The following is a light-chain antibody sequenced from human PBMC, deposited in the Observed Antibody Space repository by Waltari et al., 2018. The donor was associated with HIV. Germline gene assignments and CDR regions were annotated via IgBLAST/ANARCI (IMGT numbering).Light chain of an antibody. CDR3: ASWDDGLRGHV. CDR1: NSNIGSNF. J-gene: IGLJ1*01. V-gene: IGLV1-47*01. CDR2: RNN. Sequence: QSGLTQPPSASGTPGQRLSISCAGNNSNIGSNFVFWYRQIPGAAPTLLVYRNNQRPSGFGDRFSGSGSGASASLVISGLRVEDEADYYCASWDDGLRGHVFGSGTTVSV.